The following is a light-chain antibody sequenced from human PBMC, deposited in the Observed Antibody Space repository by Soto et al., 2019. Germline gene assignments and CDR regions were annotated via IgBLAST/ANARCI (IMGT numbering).Light chain of an antibody. V-gene: IGLV2-14*01. CDR1: SSDVGGYNY. CDR2: EVS. Sequence: QSALTQPASVSGSPGQSITISCTGTSSDVGGYNYVSWYQQHPGKAPKLIIYEVSNRPSGVSNRFSGSKSCNKASLTISGLQAEDEADYYCSSYTSSSTLVVFGGGTKLTVL. CDR3: SSYTSSSTLVV. J-gene: IGLJ2*01.